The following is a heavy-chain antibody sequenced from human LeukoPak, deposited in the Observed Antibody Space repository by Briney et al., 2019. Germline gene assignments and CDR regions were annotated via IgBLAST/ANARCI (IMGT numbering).Heavy chain of an antibody. CDR3: ARVFSTGVMVDY. Sequence: SQTLSLTCAVSGGSISSGGYSWSWIRQPPGKGLEWIGYIYHSGSTYYNPSLKSRVTISVDTSKNQFSLKLSSVTAADTAVYYCARVFSTGVMVDYWGQGTLVTVSS. V-gene: IGHV4-30-2*01. D-gene: IGHD3-16*01. CDR2: IYHSGST. J-gene: IGHJ4*02. CDR1: GGSISSGGYS.